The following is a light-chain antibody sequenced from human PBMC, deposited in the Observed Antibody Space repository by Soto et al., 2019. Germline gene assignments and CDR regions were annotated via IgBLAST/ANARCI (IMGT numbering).Light chain of an antibody. V-gene: IGKV3-11*01. Sequence: EIVLTQSPGTLSLSPGDRATLSCRASQSVSSAYLAWYQHTPGQAPRLLISGASTRATDIPARFSGSGSGTDFTLTISSLEPEDFAVYYCHQRQYWPPITFGQGTRLEIK. CDR1: QSVSSAY. J-gene: IGKJ5*01. CDR3: HQRQYWPPIT. CDR2: GAS.